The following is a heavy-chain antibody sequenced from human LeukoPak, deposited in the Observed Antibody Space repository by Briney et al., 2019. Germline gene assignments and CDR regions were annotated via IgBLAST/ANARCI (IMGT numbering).Heavy chain of an antibody. J-gene: IGHJ4*02. CDR3: ARDSEYQLLGTFDY. V-gene: IGHV3-43*02. D-gene: IGHD2-2*01. CDR2: ISADGSST. Sequence: GGSLRLSCAASGFTFGDSAMHWVRQPPGKGLQWVSLISADGSSTYYADSVKGRFTVSRDNSKNSLYLQMNSLRAEDTALYYCARDSEYQLLGTFDYWGQGTLVTVSS. CDR1: GFTFGDSA.